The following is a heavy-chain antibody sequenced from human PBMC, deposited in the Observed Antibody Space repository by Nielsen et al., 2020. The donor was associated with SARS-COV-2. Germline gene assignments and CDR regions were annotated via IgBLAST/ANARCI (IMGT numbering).Heavy chain of an antibody. Sequence: SETLSLTCTVSGGSISSYYWSWIRQPPGKGLEWIGEIYHSGSTNYNPSLKSRVTISVDKSKNQFSLELRSVTAADTAVYYCARDCSCGLGSSPSYYFDYWGQGTLVTVSS. CDR1: GGSISSYY. CDR2: IYHSGST. D-gene: IGHD7-27*01. J-gene: IGHJ4*02. CDR3: ARDCSCGLGSSPSYYFDY. V-gene: IGHV4-59*12.